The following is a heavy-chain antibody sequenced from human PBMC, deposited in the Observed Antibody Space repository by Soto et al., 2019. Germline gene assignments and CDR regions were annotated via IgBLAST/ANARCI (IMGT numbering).Heavy chain of an antibody. Sequence: QVQLVESGGGVVQPGRSLRLSCAASGFTFISYAMNWVRQAPGKGLEWVALISYDGSNTYYADSVKGRFTISGDSSKNTLYLQMNSLRAADTAVYYCGRCSSTSCHLGSDYWGQGTLVTVSS. CDR3: GRCSSTSCHLGSDY. D-gene: IGHD2-2*01. CDR1: GFTFISYA. J-gene: IGHJ4*02. CDR2: ISYDGSNT. V-gene: IGHV3-30-3*01.